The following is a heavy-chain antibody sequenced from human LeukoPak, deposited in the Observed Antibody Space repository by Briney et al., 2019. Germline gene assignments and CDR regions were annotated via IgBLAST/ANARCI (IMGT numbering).Heavy chain of an antibody. D-gene: IGHD4-23*01. CDR3: ARHDTVVTWGFDY. CDR1: GGSISSSSYY. Sequence: SETLSLTCTVSGGSISSSSYYWGGIRQPPGKGLEWIGSIYYSGSTYYNPSLKSRVTISVDTSKNQFSLKLSSVTAADTAVYYCARHDTVVTWGFDYWGQGTLVTVSS. CDR2: IYYSGST. V-gene: IGHV4-39*01. J-gene: IGHJ4*02.